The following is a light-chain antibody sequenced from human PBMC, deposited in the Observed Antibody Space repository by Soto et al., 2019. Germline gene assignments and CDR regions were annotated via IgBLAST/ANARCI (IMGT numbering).Light chain of an antibody. CDR3: QQYNNWPLT. CDR1: QSVDND. CDR2: DAS. J-gene: IGKJ4*01. V-gene: IGKV3D-15*01. Sequence: EIVMTQSPATLSVSPGDRATLSCRASQSVDNDLAWYQQKPGQPPRLLIYDASTRATGIPARFSGSQSGTEVTLTISSLLSEYFAVYFCQQYNNWPLTFGGGTKVETK.